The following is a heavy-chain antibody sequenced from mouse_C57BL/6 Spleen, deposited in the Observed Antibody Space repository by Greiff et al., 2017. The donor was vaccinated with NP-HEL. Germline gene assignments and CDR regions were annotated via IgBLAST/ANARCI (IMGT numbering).Heavy chain of an antibody. CDR2: ISSGGDYI. Sequence: EVQVVESGEGLVKPGGSLKLSCAASGFTFSSYAMSWVRQTPEKRLEWVAYISSGGDYIYYADTVKGRFNISRDNARNTLYLQMSSRKSEDTAMYYCTREDDYYAMDYWGQGTSVTVSS. CDR3: TREDDYYAMDY. V-gene: IGHV5-9-1*02. J-gene: IGHJ4*01. CDR1: GFTFSSYA.